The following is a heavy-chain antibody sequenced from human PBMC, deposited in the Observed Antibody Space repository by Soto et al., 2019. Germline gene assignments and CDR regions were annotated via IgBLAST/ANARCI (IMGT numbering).Heavy chain of an antibody. D-gene: IGHD3-22*01. J-gene: IGHJ4*02. Sequence: SETLSLTCVVSGNSISTTNWWSWVRQSPGKGLEWIGEIYHSGSTNYNPSLKSRVTISVDKSKNQFSLKLSSVTAADTAVYYCARDVGYHYDGSPSGQFDFWGQGTLVTVYS. CDR1: GNSISTTNW. V-gene: IGHV4-4*02. CDR3: ARDVGYHYDGSPSGQFDF. CDR2: IYHSGST.